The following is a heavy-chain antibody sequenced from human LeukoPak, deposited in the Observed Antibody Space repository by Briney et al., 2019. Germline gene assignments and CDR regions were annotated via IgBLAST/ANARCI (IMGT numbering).Heavy chain of an antibody. J-gene: IGHJ3*02. CDR2: TSVRTNNR. CDR1: GFIFSNYA. Sequence: PGGSLRLSCAASGFIFSNYAMSWVRQAPGKGLEWVSATSVRTNNRYHADSVKGRFTISRDNAKNSLYLQMNSLRAEDTAVYYCAREPTTTHDALDIWGPGTMVTVSS. V-gene: IGHV3-21*01. D-gene: IGHD4-11*01. CDR3: AREPTTTHDALDI.